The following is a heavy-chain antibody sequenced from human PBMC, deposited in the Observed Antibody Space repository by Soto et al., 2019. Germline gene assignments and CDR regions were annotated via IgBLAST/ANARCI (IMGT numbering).Heavy chain of an antibody. CDR3: ASAWGGDYYYGMDV. CDR2: INPSGGST. Sequence: QVQLVQSGAEVKKPGASVKVSCKASGYTFTSYYMHWVRQAPGQGLEWMGIINPSGGSTSYAQKFQGRVTMTRETSTSTVYMELSSLRSEDTAMYYCASAWGGDYYYGMDVWGQGTTVTVSS. V-gene: IGHV1-46*01. CDR1: GYTFTSYY. D-gene: IGHD2-21*01. J-gene: IGHJ6*02.